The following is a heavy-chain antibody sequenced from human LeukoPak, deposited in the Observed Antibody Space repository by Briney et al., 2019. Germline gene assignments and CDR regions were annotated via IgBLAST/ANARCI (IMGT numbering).Heavy chain of an antibody. V-gene: IGHV1-69*06. CDR1: GGTFSSYA. Sequence: ASVKVSCKASGGTFSSYAISWVRQAPGQGLEWMGGIIPIFGTANYAQKFQGRVTITADKSTSTAYMELSSLRSEDTAVYYCASGVVVVAATLRYYYYMDVWGKGTTVTVSS. D-gene: IGHD2-15*01. CDR3: ASGVVVVAATLRYYYYMDV. CDR2: IIPIFGTA. J-gene: IGHJ6*03.